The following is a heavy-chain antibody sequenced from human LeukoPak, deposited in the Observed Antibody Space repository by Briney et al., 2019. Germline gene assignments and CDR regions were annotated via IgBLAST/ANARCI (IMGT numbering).Heavy chain of an antibody. CDR3: ARTVRTGGYYFDY. J-gene: IGHJ4*02. V-gene: IGHV4-38-2*02. CDR2: IYHSGST. D-gene: IGHD3-16*01. Sequence: SGTLSLTCTVSVYSISSGYYWGWIRQSPGKGLKWIGSIYHSGSTYYNPSLKSRVTISVDTSKNQFSLKLSSVTAADTAVYYCARTVRTGGYYFDYWGQGTLVTVSS. CDR1: VYSISSGYY.